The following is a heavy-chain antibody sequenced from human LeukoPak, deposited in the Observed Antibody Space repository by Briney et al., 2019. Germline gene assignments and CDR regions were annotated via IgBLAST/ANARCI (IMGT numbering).Heavy chain of an antibody. D-gene: IGHD3-10*01. CDR2: IYPGDSDT. CDR1: GYSFTSYW. CDR3: ARSSNGSGSYYYFDY. V-gene: IGHV5-51*01. J-gene: IGHJ4*02. Sequence: GESLKISCKGSGYSFTSYWIGWVRQMPGKGLEWMGIIYPGDSDTRYSPSFQGQVTISADKSISTAYLQWSSLKASDTAMYYCARSSNGSGSYYYFDYWGQGTLVTVSS.